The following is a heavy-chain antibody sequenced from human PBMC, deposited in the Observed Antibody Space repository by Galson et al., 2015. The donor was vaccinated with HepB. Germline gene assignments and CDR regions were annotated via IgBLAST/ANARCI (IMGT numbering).Heavy chain of an antibody. CDR2: PNPENDET. J-gene: IGHJ4*02. CDR3: TAGYGYILDY. D-gene: IGHD5-18*01. V-gene: IGHV1-24*01. CDR1: GYTLTESS. Sequence: SCKVSGYTLTESSIHWVRQAPGKGLEWMGGPNPENDETVYAQMFQGRVTMTEDTSADTAYMQLSSLKSEDTAVYYCTAGYGYILDYWGQGTLVTVSS.